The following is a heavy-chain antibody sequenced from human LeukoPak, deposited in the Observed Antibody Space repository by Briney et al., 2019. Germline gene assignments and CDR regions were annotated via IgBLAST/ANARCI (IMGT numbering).Heavy chain of an antibody. V-gene: IGHV3-30*03. D-gene: IGHD5-12*01. Sequence: GGSLRLSCAASGFTFSSYSMNWVRQAPGKGLEWVAVISYDGSNKYYADSVKGRFTISRDNSKNTLYLQMNSLRAEDTAVYYCARDSGYGNYMDVWGKGTTVTVSS. CDR3: ARDSGYGNYMDV. J-gene: IGHJ6*03. CDR2: ISYDGSNK. CDR1: GFTFSSYS.